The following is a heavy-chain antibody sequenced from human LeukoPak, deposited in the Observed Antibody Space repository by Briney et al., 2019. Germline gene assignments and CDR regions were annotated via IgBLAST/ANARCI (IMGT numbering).Heavy chain of an antibody. J-gene: IGHJ3*02. CDR1: GFTFSSYS. D-gene: IGHD4-17*01. Sequence: SGGSLRLSCAASGFTFSSYSMNWVRQAPGKGLEWVAFIRYDGSNKYYADSVKGRFTISRDNSKNTLYLQMNSLRAEDTAVYYCAKDLRDAFDIWGQGTMVTVSS. V-gene: IGHV3-30*02. CDR2: IRYDGSNK. CDR3: AKDLRDAFDI.